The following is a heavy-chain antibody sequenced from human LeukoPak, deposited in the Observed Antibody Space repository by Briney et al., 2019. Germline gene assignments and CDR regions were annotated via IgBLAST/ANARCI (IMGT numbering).Heavy chain of an antibody. J-gene: IGHJ4*02. CDR1: GFTFSGYS. CDR2: ISSSSSTI. V-gene: IGHV3-48*01. Sequence: GGSLRLSCAASGFTFSGYSMNWVRQAPGKGLEWVAYISSSSSTIYYADSVKGRFTISRDNAKNSLYLQMNSLRAEDTAVYYCARDGYDSSGYPETLRYWGQGTLVTVSS. D-gene: IGHD3-22*01. CDR3: ARDGYDSSGYPETLRY.